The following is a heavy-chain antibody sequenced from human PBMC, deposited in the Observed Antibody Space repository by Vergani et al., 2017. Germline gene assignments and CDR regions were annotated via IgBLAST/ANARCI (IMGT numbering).Heavy chain of an antibody. V-gene: IGHV3-30-3*01. Sequence: QVQLVESGGGVVQPGRSLRVSCTASGFTFSSYTMHWVRQAPGKGLEWVAVISYDGSNKYSADSVKGRFTISRDNSKNTLYLQMNSLRAEDTAVYYCARSNWNDPYYYYYMDVWGKGTTVTVSS. CDR2: ISYDGSNK. CDR1: GFTFSSYT. D-gene: IGHD1-1*01. J-gene: IGHJ6*03. CDR3: ARSNWNDPYYYYYMDV.